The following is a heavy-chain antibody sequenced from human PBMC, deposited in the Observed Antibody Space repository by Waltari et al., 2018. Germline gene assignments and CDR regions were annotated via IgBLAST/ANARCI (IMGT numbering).Heavy chain of an antibody. CDR2: IYYSGST. J-gene: IGHJ3*02. Sequence: QVQLQESGPGLVKSSETLSLTCTVSGGSISSYYWSWIRQPPGKGLEWIGYIYYSGSTNYNPSLKSRVTISVDTSKNQFSLKLSSVTAADTAVYYCAGYPSIAAGPAFDIWGQGTMVTVSS. D-gene: IGHD6-6*01. CDR3: AGYPSIAAGPAFDI. CDR1: GGSISSYY. V-gene: IGHV4-59*08.